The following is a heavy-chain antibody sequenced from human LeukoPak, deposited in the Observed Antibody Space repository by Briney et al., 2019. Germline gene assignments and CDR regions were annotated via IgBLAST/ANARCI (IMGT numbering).Heavy chain of an antibody. D-gene: IGHD6-19*01. V-gene: IGHV3-48*01. Sequence: RAGGSLRLSCAASGFTFSSYSMNWVRQAPGKGLEWVSYISSSSSTIYYADSVKGRLTISRDNAKNSLYLQMNSLRAEDTAVYYCARSDGSGWYDYYYYGMDVWGQGTTVTVSS. CDR3: ARSDGSGWYDYYYYGMDV. J-gene: IGHJ6*02. CDR1: GFTFSSYS. CDR2: ISSSSSTI.